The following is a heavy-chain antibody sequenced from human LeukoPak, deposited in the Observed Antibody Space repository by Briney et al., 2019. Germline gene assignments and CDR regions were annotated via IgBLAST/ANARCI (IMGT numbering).Heavy chain of an antibody. V-gene: IGHV3-23*01. D-gene: IGHD3-22*01. Sequence: PGGSLRLSCAASGFTFSNYAMSWVRQAPGKGLEWVSTISDSGGSTYYADSVKGRFTISRDNSKNTLYLQMNSLRAEDTAVYYCAKDYYDSSGYYHDDYWGQGTLVTVSS. CDR3: AKDYYDSSGYYHDDY. J-gene: IGHJ4*02. CDR2: ISDSGGST. CDR1: GFTFSNYA.